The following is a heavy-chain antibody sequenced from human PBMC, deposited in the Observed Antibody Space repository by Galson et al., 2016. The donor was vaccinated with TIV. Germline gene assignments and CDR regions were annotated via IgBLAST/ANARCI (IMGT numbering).Heavy chain of an antibody. D-gene: IGHD4-17*01. CDR2: IFFTGST. CDR3: ARWGAYGDYRYGYFDY. CDR1: GGSVYSADYY. V-gene: IGHV4-30-4*08. J-gene: IGHJ4*02. Sequence: VSGGSVYSADYYWSWIRQSPGKGLEWIAYIFFTGSTHSNPSLKRRVSMSVDTSKNQFSLKLTSVTAADTAVYYCARWGAYGDYRYGYFDYWGRGALVTVSS.